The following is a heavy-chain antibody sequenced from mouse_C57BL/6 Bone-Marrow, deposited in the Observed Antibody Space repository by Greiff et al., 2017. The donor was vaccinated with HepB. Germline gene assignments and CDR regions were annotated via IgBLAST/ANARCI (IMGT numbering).Heavy chain of an antibody. V-gene: IGHV2-2*01. CDR1: GFSLTSYC. CDR3: ARDCAGFAY. CDR2: IWSGGST. J-gene: IGHJ3*01. Sequence: QVQLKESGPGLVQPSQSLSITCTVSGFSLTSYCVHWVRQSPGKGLEWLGVIWSGGSTNYNEAFIPRLSISKDNAKSQVFFKMNSLQADDTAISSGARDCAGFAYWGQGTLVTVAA.